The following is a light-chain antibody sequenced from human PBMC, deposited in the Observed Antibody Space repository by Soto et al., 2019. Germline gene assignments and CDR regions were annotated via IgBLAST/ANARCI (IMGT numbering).Light chain of an antibody. J-gene: IGLJ2*01. Sequence: QSVLTQPASVSGSPGQSITISCTGTSSDVGGYNYVSWYQQHPGKAPKLMIYDVSNRPSGVSNRFSGSKSGNTAFLTISGLQAEDEADYYCSSYTSSSTLGHVVFGGGTKLTVL. CDR3: SSYTSSSTLGHVV. CDR2: DVS. V-gene: IGLV2-14*01. CDR1: SSDVGGYNY.